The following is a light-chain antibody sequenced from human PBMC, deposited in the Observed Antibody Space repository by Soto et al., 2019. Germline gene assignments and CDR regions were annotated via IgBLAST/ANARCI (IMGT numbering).Light chain of an antibody. V-gene: IGLV2-8*01. CDR1: SSDVGGHNY. J-gene: IGLJ2*01. CDR2: EVS. Sequence: QSALTQPPSASGSPGQSVTISCTGTSSDVGGHNYVSWYQQHPGKAPKLMIFEVSKRPSGVPARFSGSKSGNTASLTVSGLQAEEEAEYYCSSYAGSNNHVVFGGGTKLTVL. CDR3: SSYAGSNNHVV.